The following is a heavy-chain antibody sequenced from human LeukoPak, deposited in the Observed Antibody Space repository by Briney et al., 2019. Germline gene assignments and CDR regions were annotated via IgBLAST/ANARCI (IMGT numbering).Heavy chain of an antibody. V-gene: IGHV3-48*02. D-gene: IGHD5-18*01. Sequence: GGSLRLSCAVSGFTLSIYTMNWVRQAPGKGLEWVSYMSTSGSISYADSVKGRFTISRDNAKNSLYLQMNSLRDEDTAVYYCARMIDYNYGYAFDYWGQGTLVTVSS. CDR3: ARMIDYNYGYAFDY. J-gene: IGHJ4*02. CDR1: GFTLSIYT. CDR2: MSTSGSI.